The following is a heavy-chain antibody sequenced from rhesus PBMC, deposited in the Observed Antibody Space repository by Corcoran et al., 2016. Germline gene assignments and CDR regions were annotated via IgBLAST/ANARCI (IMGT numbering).Heavy chain of an antibody. CDR1: GGSISSNY. J-gene: IGHJ4*01. CDR2: IYGSGGST. D-gene: IGHD2-21*01. V-gene: IGHV4-160*01. Sequence: QVQLQESGPGLVKPSETLSFTCAVSGGSISSNYWSWIRKAPGTGLEWIGRIYGSGGSTDYNPALESPVTISTDPSKNQFSLKRSSVTAADAAVYYCARDLPQYPFDYWGQGVLVTVSS. CDR3: ARDLPQYPFDY.